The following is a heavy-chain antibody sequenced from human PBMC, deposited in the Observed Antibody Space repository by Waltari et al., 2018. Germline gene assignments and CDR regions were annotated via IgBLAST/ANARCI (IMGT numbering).Heavy chain of an antibody. Sequence: EVQLVESGGGLVQPGRSLRLSCAASGFTFDDYAMHWVRQAPGKGLEWVSGISWNSGSIGYADSVKGRFTISRDNAKNSLYLQMNSLRAEDTALYYCAKEMAAAGMVDAFDIWGQGTMVTVSS. J-gene: IGHJ3*02. CDR2: ISWNSGSI. CDR3: AKEMAAAGMVDAFDI. D-gene: IGHD6-13*01. CDR1: GFTFDDYA. V-gene: IGHV3-9*01.